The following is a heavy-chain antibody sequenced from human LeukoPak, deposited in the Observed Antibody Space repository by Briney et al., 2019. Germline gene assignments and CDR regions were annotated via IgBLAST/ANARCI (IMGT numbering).Heavy chain of an antibody. D-gene: IGHD3-10*01. Sequence: SETLSLTCTVSGDSITSHHWNWLRQAPGKKREWIGYIHYGGGTNGNTSLKSRVTMSVDTSKNQFSLKISAVTDADTAVSYCARGRGSMIRGVYYYYGMDVWGQGTTVTVSS. CDR2: IHYGGGT. V-gene: IGHV4-59*11. CDR3: ARGRGSMIRGVYYYYGMDV. CDR1: GDSITSHH. J-gene: IGHJ6*02.